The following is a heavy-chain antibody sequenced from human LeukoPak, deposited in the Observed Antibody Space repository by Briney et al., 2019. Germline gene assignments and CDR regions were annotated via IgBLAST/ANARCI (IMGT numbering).Heavy chain of an antibody. Sequence: PGGSLRLSCSASGFTFSSYAMYWVRQAPGKGLEYVSAITSNGGSAYYADSVKGRFTISRDNSRNPLYLQMSSLRADDTAAYYCVGFRATAGLYWGEGTLVTVSS. J-gene: IGHJ4*02. CDR2: ITSNGGSA. CDR3: VGFRATAGLY. D-gene: IGHD6-13*01. V-gene: IGHV3-64D*06. CDR1: GFTFSSYA.